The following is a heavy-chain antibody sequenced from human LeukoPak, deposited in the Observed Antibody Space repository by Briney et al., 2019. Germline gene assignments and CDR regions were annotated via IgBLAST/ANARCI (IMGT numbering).Heavy chain of an antibody. CDR2: IYHTGST. D-gene: IGHD3-22*01. CDR1: GGSISSGYY. CDR3: ASGGTAVVMALTYYFDT. J-gene: IGHJ4*02. V-gene: IGHV4-38-2*02. Sequence: PSEALSLTCTVSGGSISSGYYWGWIRQPPGKGLEWIGSIYHTGSTYYNPSLQSRVTISLDSPKNQFSLKLTSVTAADTAVYYCASGGTAVVMALTYYFDTWGQGTPVTVSS.